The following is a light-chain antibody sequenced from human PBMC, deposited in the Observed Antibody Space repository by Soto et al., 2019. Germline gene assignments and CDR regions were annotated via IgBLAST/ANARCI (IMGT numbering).Light chain of an antibody. J-gene: IGKJ2*01. CDR1: QSVSIDY. Sequence: DIVLTQSPGTLSLSPGARATLSCRASQSVSIDYLAWYQQKPGQAPRRLLYGASNRASGIPDRFSGSGSGTDFTLTISRLEPEDFAVYSCQQYCSSPYTFGQGTKLEI. CDR2: GAS. V-gene: IGKV3-20*01. CDR3: QQYCSSPYT.